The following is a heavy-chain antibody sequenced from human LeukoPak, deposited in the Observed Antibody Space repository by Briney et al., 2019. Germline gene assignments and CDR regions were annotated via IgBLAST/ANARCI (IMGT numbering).Heavy chain of an antibody. CDR3: ALSPPYREPIDY. CDR1: GYTFTSYY. J-gene: IGHJ4*02. D-gene: IGHD1-14*01. CDR2: INPSGGST. Sequence: ASVKVSCKASGYTFTSYYMHWVRQAPGQGLERMGIINPSGGSTSYAQKFQGRVTMTRDTSTSTVYMELSSLRSEDTAVYYCALSPPYREPIDYWGQGTLVTVSS. V-gene: IGHV1-46*01.